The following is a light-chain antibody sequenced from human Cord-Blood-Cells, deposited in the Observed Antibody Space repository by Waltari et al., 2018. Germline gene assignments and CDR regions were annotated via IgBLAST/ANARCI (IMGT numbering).Light chain of an antibody. CDR1: ALPKQY. J-gene: IGLJ3*02. Sequence: SYELTQPPSVSVSPGQTARITCPGDALPKQYAYLYQQKPGQAPVLVIYKDSERPSGIPERFSGSSSGTTVTLTSSGVQAEDEADYYCQSADSSGTYDWVFGGGTKLTVL. CDR2: KDS. CDR3: QSADSSGTYDWV. V-gene: IGLV3-25*03.